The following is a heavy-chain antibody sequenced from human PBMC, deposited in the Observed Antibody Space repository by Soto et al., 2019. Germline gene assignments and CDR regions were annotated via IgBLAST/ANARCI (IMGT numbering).Heavy chain of an antibody. D-gene: IGHD6-13*01. Sequence: QVHLVQSGAEVKKPGASVKVSCKASGYIFINYYIHWVRQAPGQGLEWSGIINPNGGSTNYDHKFRARVTMARDTSTSTAYMDLSSLRSDDTAVYYCARDLAAADYWGQGTLVTVSS. J-gene: IGHJ4*02. CDR1: GYIFINYY. V-gene: IGHV1-46*01. CDR2: INPNGGST. CDR3: ARDLAAADY.